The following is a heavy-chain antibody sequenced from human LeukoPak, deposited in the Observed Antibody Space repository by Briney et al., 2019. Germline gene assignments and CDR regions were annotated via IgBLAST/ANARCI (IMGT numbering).Heavy chain of an antibody. Sequence: SETLSLTCTVSGASISSYYWDWIRQSPGKGLEWIACIHYSGSPNYNPSLKSRITISLDTSKNQYSLKLSSVTAADTAVYYCARGENTVGATDFDYWGQGTLVTVSS. D-gene: IGHD1-26*01. CDR3: ARGENTVGATDFDY. V-gene: IGHV4-59*01. CDR1: GASISSYY. J-gene: IGHJ4*02. CDR2: IHYSGSP.